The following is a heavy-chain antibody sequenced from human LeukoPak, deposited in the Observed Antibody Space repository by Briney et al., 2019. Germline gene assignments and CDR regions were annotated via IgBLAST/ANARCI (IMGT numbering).Heavy chain of an antibody. V-gene: IGHV1-46*01. J-gene: IGHJ6*03. Sequence: ASVKVSCKASGYTFTSYYMHWVRQAPGQGLEWMGIINPSGGSTSYAQKFQGRVTMTRDMSTSTVYMELSSLRSEDTAVCYCARELDYDILTGYYNGHYYYMDVWGKGTTVTVSS. D-gene: IGHD3-9*01. CDR2: INPSGGST. CDR3: ARELDYDILTGYYNGHYYYMDV. CDR1: GYTFTSYY.